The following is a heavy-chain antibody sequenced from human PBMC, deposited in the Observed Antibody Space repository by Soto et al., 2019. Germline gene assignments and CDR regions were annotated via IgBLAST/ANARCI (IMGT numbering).Heavy chain of an antibody. CDR1: GGSVSSGSYY. Sequence: SETLSLTCTVSGGSVSSGSYYWSWIRQPPGKGLEWIGYIYYSGSTNYNPSLKSRVTISVDTSKNQFSLKLGSVTAADTAVYYCARGGTRGAYYYYYGMDVWGQGTTVTVSS. CDR3: ARGGTRGAYYYYYGMDV. J-gene: IGHJ6*02. D-gene: IGHD1-1*01. CDR2: IYYSGST. V-gene: IGHV4-61*01.